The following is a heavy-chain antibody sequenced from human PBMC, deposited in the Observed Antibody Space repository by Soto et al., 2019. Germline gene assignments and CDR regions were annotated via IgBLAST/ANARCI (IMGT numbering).Heavy chain of an antibody. CDR2: ISSSGSTI. CDR1: GFTFSDYY. Sequence: QVQLVESGGGLVKPGGSLRLSCAASGFTFSDYYMSWIRQAPGKGLEWVSYISSSGSTIYYADSVKGRFTIFRDNAKNSLYLQMNSLRAEDTAVYYCARSIGYCSSTSCYGDYFDYWGQGTLVTVSS. CDR3: ARSIGYCSSTSCYGDYFDY. J-gene: IGHJ4*02. V-gene: IGHV3-11*01. D-gene: IGHD2-2*01.